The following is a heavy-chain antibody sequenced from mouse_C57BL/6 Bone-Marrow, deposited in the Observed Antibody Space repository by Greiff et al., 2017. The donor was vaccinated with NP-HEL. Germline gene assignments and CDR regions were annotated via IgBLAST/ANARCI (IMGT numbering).Heavy chain of an antibody. J-gene: IGHJ2*01. CDR2: ISSGGSYT. D-gene: IGHD1-1*01. V-gene: IGHV5-6*01. Sequence: EVQRVESGGDLVKPGGSLKLSCAASGFTFSSYGMSWVRQTPDKRLEWVATISSGGSYTYYPDSVKGRFTISRDNAKNTLYLQMSSLKSEDTAMYYCARHRDYYGSSCWFDYWGQGTTLTVSS. CDR3: ARHRDYYGSSCWFDY. CDR1: GFTFSSYG.